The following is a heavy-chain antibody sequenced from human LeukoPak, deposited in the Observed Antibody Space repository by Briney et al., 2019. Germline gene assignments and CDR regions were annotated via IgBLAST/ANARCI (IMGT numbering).Heavy chain of an antibody. CDR3: ARQGALPGYSDY. D-gene: IGHD4/OR15-4a*01. Sequence: GASVKVSCKASGYTFTSYGISWVRQAPGQGLEWMGWSSAYNGNTNYAQKLQGRPTMTTDTSTSTAYMGLRSLRSDHTAVYYCARQGALPGYSDYWGQGTLVTVSS. J-gene: IGHJ4*02. CDR1: GYTFTSYG. CDR2: SSAYNGNT. V-gene: IGHV1-18*01.